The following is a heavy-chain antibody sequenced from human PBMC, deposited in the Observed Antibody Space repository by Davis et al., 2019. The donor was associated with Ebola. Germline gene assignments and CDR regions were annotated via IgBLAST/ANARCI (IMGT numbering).Heavy chain of an antibody. CDR2: ISGSGGST. Sequence: GGSLRLSCAASGFTFSSYAMSWVRQAPGKGLEWVSAISGSGGSTYYADSVKGRFTISRDNSKNTLYLQMNSLRAEDTAVYYCARYGDCSSTSCLYYYYYGMDVWGQGTTVTVSS. V-gene: IGHV3-23*01. D-gene: IGHD2-2*01. CDR3: ARYGDCSSTSCLYYYYYGMDV. CDR1: GFTFSSYA. J-gene: IGHJ6*02.